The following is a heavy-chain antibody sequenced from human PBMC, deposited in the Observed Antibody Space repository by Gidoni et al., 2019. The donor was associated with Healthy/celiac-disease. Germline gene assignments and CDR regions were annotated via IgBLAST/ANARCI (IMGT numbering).Heavy chain of an antibody. CDR3: ARGFGSLVVAASYWFDP. CDR2: MNHNSGNT. D-gene: IGHD2-15*01. Sequence: QVQQVQSGAEVKKPGAAVTVACKASGYTFTRYDSNWGRQATGQGHEWMGWMNHNSGNTGYAQKFQGRVTMTRTTSISTAYMELSSLRSEDTAVYYCARGFGSLVVAASYWFDPWGQGTLVTVSS. V-gene: IGHV1-8*01. CDR1: GYTFTRYD. J-gene: IGHJ5*02.